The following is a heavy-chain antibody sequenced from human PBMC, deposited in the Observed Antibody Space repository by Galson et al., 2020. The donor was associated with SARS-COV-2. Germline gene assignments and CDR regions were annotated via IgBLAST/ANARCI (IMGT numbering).Heavy chain of an antibody. CDR3: CTGASYRH. Sequence: GESLKISCAASGITFTDAWMNWVRLAPGTGLEWVGRILSKTDGGTTEYAAPVKGRFIISRDDSEKTLHLQMNSLKSDDTAIYYCCTGASYRHWGQGTLVTVSS. V-gene: IGHV3-15*01. CDR1: GITFTDAW. D-gene: IGHD3-10*01. CDR2: ILSKTDGGTT. J-gene: IGHJ4*02.